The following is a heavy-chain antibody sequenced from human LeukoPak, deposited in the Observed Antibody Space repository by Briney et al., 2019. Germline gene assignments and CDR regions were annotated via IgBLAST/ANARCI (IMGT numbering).Heavy chain of an antibody. CDR1: GGSISSSSYY. J-gene: IGHJ5*02. CDR3: ARVDWVRFGSYNWFDP. V-gene: IGHV4-39*07. CDR2: IYYSGST. D-gene: IGHD3-10*01. Sequence: PSETLSLTCTVSGGSISSSSYYWGWIRQPPGKGLEWIGSIYYSGSTYYNPSLKSRVTISVDTSKNQFSLKLSSVTAADTAVYYCARVDWVRFGSYNWFDPWGQGTLVTVSS.